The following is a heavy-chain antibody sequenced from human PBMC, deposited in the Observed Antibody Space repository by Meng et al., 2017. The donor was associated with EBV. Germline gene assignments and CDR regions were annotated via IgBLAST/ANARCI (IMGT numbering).Heavy chain of an antibody. Sequence: VQGGAGVKKPGASVKVSCRTSGGTFRSDAVSWVRQAPGQGLEWMGGLIPMVGAPHYAQKFQGRVTIIADESTSTHSMELNSLRSEDTAMYYCASESGRGFTPDYWGQGTLVTVSS. CDR3: ASESGRGFTPDY. CDR1: GGTFRSDA. D-gene: IGHD3-10*01. CDR2: LIPMVGAP. V-gene: IGHV1-69*01. J-gene: IGHJ4*02.